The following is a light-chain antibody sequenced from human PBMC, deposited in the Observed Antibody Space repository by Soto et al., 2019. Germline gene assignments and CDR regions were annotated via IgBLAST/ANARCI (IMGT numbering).Light chain of an antibody. CDR2: GAS. CDR1: QTVRNSY. Sequence: EILLTQSPGTLSLSPGERATLSCRASQTVRNSYLAWYQQKPGQAPRLLIYGASGRATGIPDRFSGSGSGTEFTLTISRLEPEDFAVYYCQQYGSPPYTFGQGTKLEI. J-gene: IGKJ2*01. CDR3: QQYGSPPYT. V-gene: IGKV3-20*01.